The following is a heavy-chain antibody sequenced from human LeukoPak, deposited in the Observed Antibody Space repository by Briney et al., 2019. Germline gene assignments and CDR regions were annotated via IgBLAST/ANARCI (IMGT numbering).Heavy chain of an antibody. CDR1: VYSFTSHY. CDR2: INPSGSST. CDR3: ARASIVGATIPDY. Sequence: ASVKVSCKASVYSFTSHYMHWVRQAPGQGLEWMGLINPSGSSTLYAQKFQGRVTMTRDMSTSTVYMELSSLRCEDTAVYYCARASIVGATIPDYWGQGTLVTVSS. D-gene: IGHD1-26*01. V-gene: IGHV1-46*01. J-gene: IGHJ4*02.